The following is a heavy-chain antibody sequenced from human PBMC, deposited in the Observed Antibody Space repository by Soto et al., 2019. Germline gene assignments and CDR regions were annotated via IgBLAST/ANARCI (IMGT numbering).Heavy chain of an antibody. CDR2: ISPYNGNT. Sequence: QVQLVQSGGEVKQPGASVRVSCKATGYTFINSAIAWVRQAPGQGLEWMGWISPYNGNTNYAQRVQGRVTITTDKSTSTAYMEIRSLRSDDTAVYYCARDQSSGVFDYWGQGTLVTVST. V-gene: IGHV1-18*01. CDR3: ARDQSSGVFDY. CDR1: GYTFINSA. D-gene: IGHD3-22*01. J-gene: IGHJ4*02.